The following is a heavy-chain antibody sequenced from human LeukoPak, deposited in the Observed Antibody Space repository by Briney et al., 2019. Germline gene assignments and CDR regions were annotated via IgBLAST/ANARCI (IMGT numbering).Heavy chain of an antibody. J-gene: IGHJ4*02. CDR2: ISGSGGST. V-gene: IGHV3-23*01. D-gene: IGHD5-18*01. CDR3: AKEPEYSYGSLSDY. Sequence: GGSLRLSCAASGFTVNSNYMSWVRQAPGKGLEWVSAISGSGGSTYYADSVKGRFTISRDNSKNTLYLQMNSLRAEDTAVYYCAKEPEYSYGSLSDYWGQGTLVTVSS. CDR1: GFTVNSNY.